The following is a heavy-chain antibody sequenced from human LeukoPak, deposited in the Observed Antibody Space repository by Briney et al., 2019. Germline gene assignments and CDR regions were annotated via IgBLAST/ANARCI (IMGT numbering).Heavy chain of an antibody. CDR1: GGSVSSGSYY. D-gene: IGHD2-2*02. CDR3: ASIYCSSTSCYMWAPYDAFDI. J-gene: IGHJ3*02. V-gene: IGHV4-61*01. CDR2: IYYSGST. Sequence: SETLSLTCTVSGGSVSSGSYYSSWIRQPPGKGLEWIGYIYYSGSTNYNPSLKSRVTISVDTSKNQFSLKLSSVTAADTAVYYCASIYCSSTSCYMWAPYDAFDIWGQGTMVTVSS.